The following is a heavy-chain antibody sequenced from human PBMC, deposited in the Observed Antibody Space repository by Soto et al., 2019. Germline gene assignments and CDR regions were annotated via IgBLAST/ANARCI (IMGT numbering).Heavy chain of an antibody. CDR3: ARGIRLSGRHDAFDI. CDR2: IIPIFGTA. V-gene: IGHV1-69*01. Sequence: QVQLVQSGAEVKKPGSSVKVSCKASGGTFSSYAISWVRQAPGQGLERMGGIIPIFGTANYAQKFQGRVTITADESTSAAYMKLSSLRSENTAVYYCARGIRLSGRHDAFDIWGQGTMVTVSS. D-gene: IGHD3-10*01. CDR1: GGTFSSYA. J-gene: IGHJ3*02.